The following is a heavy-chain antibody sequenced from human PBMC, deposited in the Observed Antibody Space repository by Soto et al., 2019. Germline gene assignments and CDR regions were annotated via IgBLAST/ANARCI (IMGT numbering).Heavy chain of an antibody. CDR1: GFTFSTYA. D-gene: IGHD4-17*01. CDR3: AHPRGYGVFDAYDI. V-gene: IGHV3-23*01. Sequence: QPGGSLRLSCAASGFTFSTYAMSWVRQAPGKGLEWVSAISRDAYDIYYADSVKGRFTISRDNSKHMLYLQMNSLRPEDTAVYYCAHPRGYGVFDAYDIWGQGAMVTVSS. CDR2: ISRDAYDI. J-gene: IGHJ3*02.